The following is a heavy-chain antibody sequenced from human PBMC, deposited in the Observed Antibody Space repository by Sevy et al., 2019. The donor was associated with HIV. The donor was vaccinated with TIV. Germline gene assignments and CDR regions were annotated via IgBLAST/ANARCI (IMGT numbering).Heavy chain of an antibody. CDR2: INPKSDGT. J-gene: IGHJ6*02. Sequence: ASVKVSCKASGYTFTDYYIHWERQAPGQGLEWMGWINPKSDGTNYAQKFHGRVTMTRDTSISTAYMELSRLRSDDTAVYYCARVVEPAGIDPYYYGVDVWGPGATVTVSS. D-gene: IGHD2-2*02. CDR1: GYTFTDYY. V-gene: IGHV1-2*02. CDR3: ARVVEPAGIDPYYYGVDV.